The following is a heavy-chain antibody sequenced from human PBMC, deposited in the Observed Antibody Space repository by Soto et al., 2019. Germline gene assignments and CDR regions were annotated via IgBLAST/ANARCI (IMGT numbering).Heavy chain of an antibody. J-gene: IGHJ3*02. CDR2: IYPGDSDT. CDR1: GYSFTSYW. V-gene: IGHV5-51*01. D-gene: IGHD3-22*01. Sequence: EVQLVQSGAEVKKPGESLKISCKGSGYSFTSYWIGWVRQMPGKGLEWMGFIYPGDSDTRYSPSFQGQVTISADKSISTAYLQWSSLKASDTAMYYCARLRNYYDSSGYPYAFDIWGQGTMVTVSS. CDR3: ARLRNYYDSSGYPYAFDI.